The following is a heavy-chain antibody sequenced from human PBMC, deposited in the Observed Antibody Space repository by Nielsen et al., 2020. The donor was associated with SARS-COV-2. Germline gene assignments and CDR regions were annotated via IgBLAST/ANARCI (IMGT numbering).Heavy chain of an antibody. Sequence: GGSLRLSCAASGFTVSSNYMSWVRQAPGKGLEWVSVIYSGGSTYYADSVKGRFTISRHNSKNTLYLQMNSLRAEDTAVYYCASPRRDDSSGYWAIHFDYWGQGTLVTVSS. J-gene: IGHJ4*02. CDR2: IYSGGST. D-gene: IGHD3-22*01. CDR3: ASPRRDDSSGYWAIHFDY. CDR1: GFTVSSNY. V-gene: IGHV3-53*04.